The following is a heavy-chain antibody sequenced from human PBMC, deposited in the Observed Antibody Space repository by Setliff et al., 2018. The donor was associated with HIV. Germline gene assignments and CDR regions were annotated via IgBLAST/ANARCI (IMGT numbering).Heavy chain of an antibody. J-gene: IGHJ6*03. CDR3: ARDATSEGYMDV. CDR1: GGSISSSY. V-gene: IGHV4-59*01. Sequence: PSETLSLTCTVSGGSISSSYRTWTRQPPGKGLEWIGNIHYSGSTNYNPSLKSRVTISVDTSRSQFSLKLSSVTAADTAMYFCARDATSEGYMDVWGKGTTVTVSS. CDR2: IHYSGST.